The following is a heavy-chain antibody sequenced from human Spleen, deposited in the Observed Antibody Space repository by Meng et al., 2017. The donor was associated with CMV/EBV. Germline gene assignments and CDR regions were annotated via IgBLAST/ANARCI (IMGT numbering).Heavy chain of an antibody. J-gene: IGHJ6*02. Sequence: SVSSKNDYWAWIRQPPGKGLEWIGSIYYSGNTYYNPSLKSRVTISVDTSKNQFSLKMYSVSAADTAVYFCARDSQQDLAKYYYGMDVWGQGTTVTVSS. CDR1: SVSSKNDY. CDR3: ARDSQQDLAKYYYGMDV. D-gene: IGHD6-13*01. CDR2: IYYSGNT. V-gene: IGHV4-39*07.